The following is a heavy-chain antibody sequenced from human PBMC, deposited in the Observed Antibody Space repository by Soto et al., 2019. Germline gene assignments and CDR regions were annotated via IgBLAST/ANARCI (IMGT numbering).Heavy chain of an antibody. J-gene: IGHJ4*02. D-gene: IGHD6-19*01. V-gene: IGHV4-59*01. CDR2: VYYTGST. CDR1: VGSISGSY. Sequence: PSETLSLTCSVPVGSISGSYWSWIRQSPGKGLEWLGYVYYTGSTYYSPSLRSRVSISVDTSKDEFSLRLSSVTAADTAVYFCARSVAVPGAHIDYWGQGTQVTVSS. CDR3: ARSVAVPGAHIDY.